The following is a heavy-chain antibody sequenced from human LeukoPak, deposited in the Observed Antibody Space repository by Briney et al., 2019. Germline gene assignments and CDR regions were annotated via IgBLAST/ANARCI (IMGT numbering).Heavy chain of an antibody. J-gene: IGHJ5*02. V-gene: IGHV3-74*01. CDR2: VDVHGQGT. D-gene: IGHD2/OR15-2a*01. CDR3: ARSNYESTTFYYHLDL. CDR1: GFTFSSYW. Sequence: PGGSLRLSCAASGFTFSSYWMHWVRHAPGKGPVWVSRVDVHGQGTAYADSVKGRFTISRDNAKNTLSLQMNSLSAEDTAVYYCARSNYESTTFYYHLDLWGQGTLVTVSS.